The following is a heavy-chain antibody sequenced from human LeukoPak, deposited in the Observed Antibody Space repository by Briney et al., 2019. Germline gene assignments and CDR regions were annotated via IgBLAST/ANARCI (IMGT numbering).Heavy chain of an antibody. CDR1: GGSISSGGYS. D-gene: IGHD2-15*01. V-gene: IGHV4-30-2*01. J-gene: IGHJ4*02. Sequence: SETLSLTYAVSGGSISSGGYSWSWIRQPPGKGLEWIGYIYHSGSTYYNPSLKSRVTISVDRSKNQFSLKLSSVTAADTAVYYCARGGGCSGGSCYRPFDYWGQGTLVTVPS. CDR2: IYHSGST. CDR3: ARGGGCSGGSCYRPFDY.